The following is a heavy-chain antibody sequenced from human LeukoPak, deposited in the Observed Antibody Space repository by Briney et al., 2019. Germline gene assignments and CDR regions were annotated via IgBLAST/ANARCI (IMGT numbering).Heavy chain of an antibody. CDR3: ARDLPAVVPAASKID. Sequence: PLETLSLTCAVSGYSISGGYYWGWIRQPPGKGLDWIGSIYHSGSTYYNPSLQSRVTISVDTSKNQFSLKLSSVTDADTAVYYCARDLPAVVPAASKIDWGRGTLVTVSS. V-gene: IGHV4-38-2*02. CDR2: IYHSGST. D-gene: IGHD2-2*01. CDR1: GYSISGGYY. J-gene: IGHJ4*02.